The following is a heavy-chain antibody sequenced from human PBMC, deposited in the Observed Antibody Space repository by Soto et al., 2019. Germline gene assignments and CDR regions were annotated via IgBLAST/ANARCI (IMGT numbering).Heavy chain of an antibody. D-gene: IGHD3-22*01. CDR2: IFHGGST. Sequence: SETLSLTCAVYDGSFSGYYWSWIRQPPGKGLEWIGQIFHGGSTNYSPSLKSRVTISLDTSRKQFFLELTSVTAADTAVYYCARPHYDSNTFYSFFDYWGQGTLVTVS. J-gene: IGHJ4*02. V-gene: IGHV4-34*12. CDR3: ARPHYDSNTFYSFFDY. CDR1: DGSFSGYY.